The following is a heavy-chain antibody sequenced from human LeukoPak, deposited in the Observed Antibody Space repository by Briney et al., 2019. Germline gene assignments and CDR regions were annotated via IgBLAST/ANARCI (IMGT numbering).Heavy chain of an antibody. Sequence: SETLSLTCTVSGGSISSYYWSWIRQPPGKGLEWIGYIYYSGSTNYNPSLKSRVTISVDTSKNQFSLKLSSVTAADTAVYYCATGIVGATSVDYWGQGTLVTVSS. CDR1: GGSISSYY. V-gene: IGHV4-59*08. J-gene: IGHJ4*02. D-gene: IGHD1-26*01. CDR2: IYYSGST. CDR3: ATGIVGATSVDY.